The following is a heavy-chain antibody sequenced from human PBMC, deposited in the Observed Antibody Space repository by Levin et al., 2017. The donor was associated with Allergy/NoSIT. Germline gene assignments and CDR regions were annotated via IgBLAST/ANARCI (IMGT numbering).Heavy chain of an antibody. CDR1: GGTFSSYP. Sequence: SVKVSCKASGGTFSSYPISWVRQAPGQGLEWMGRIIPILGIANYAQKFQGRVTLPADKSTSTAYMERSSLRSEDTAVYYCASFNLMGPTMVRGVIPYWGQGTLVTVSS. CDR3: ASFNLMGPTMVRGVIPY. J-gene: IGHJ4*02. D-gene: IGHD3-10*01. CDR2: IIPILGIA. V-gene: IGHV1-69*02.